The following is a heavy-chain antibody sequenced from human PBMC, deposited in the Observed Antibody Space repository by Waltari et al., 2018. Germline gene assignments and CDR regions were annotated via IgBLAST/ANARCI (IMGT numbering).Heavy chain of an antibody. CDR3: ARVGDSGYDPHDAFDI. V-gene: IGHV3-21*01. J-gene: IGHJ3*02. D-gene: IGHD5-12*01. CDR1: GFTFSSYS. Sequence: EVQLVESGGGLVKPGGSLRLSCAASGFTFSSYSMNWVRQAPGKGLEWVSSISSSSSYIYYAYSVKGRFTISRDNAKNSLYLQMNSLRAEDTAVYYCARVGDSGYDPHDAFDIWGQGTMVTVSS. CDR2: ISSSSSYI.